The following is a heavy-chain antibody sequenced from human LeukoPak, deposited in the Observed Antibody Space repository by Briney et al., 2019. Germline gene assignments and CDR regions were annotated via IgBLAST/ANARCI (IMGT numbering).Heavy chain of an antibody. CDR1: GGSISSYY. CDR2: IYYSGST. D-gene: IGHD5-18*01. J-gene: IGHJ4*02. V-gene: IGHV4-59*08. Sequence: SETLSLTCTVSGGSISSYYWSWIRQPPGKGLEWIGYIYYSGSTNYNPSLKSRVTISVDTSKNQFFLKLSSVTAADTAVYYCARLGYSYGDLDYWGQGTLVTVSS. CDR3: ARLGYSYGDLDY.